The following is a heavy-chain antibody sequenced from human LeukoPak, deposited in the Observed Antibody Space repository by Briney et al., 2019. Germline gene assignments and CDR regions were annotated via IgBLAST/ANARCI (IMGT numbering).Heavy chain of an antibody. CDR2: INHSGST. CDR3: ARGVSRLRITMIVVVPRPAFDI. V-gene: IGHV4-34*01. J-gene: IGHJ3*02. D-gene: IGHD3-22*01. Sequence: SETLSLTCAVYGGSFSGYYWSWIRQPPGKGLEWIGEINHSGSTNYNPSLTKRVTTTVEASKNQSSLKLSSVPAADTAVYYCARGVSRLRITMIVVVPRPAFDIWGQGTMVTVSS. CDR1: GGSFSGYY.